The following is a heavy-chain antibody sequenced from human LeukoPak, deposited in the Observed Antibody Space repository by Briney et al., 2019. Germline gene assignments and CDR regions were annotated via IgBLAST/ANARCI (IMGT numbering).Heavy chain of an antibody. J-gene: IGHJ4*02. CDR3: VTLLSNAAFDY. V-gene: IGHV1-2*02. CDR2: INPNTGAT. CDR1: GYTFTGYY. Sequence: ASVKVSCKASGYTFTGYYMHWVRQAPGQGLEWMGWINPNTGATNYAQKCQGRVTMTTDTSISTAYMEMSRLRSDDTAVYYCVTLLSNAAFDYWGQGTLVTVSS. D-gene: IGHD6-25*01.